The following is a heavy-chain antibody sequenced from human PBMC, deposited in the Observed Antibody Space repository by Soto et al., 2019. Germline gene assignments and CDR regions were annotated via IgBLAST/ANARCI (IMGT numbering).Heavy chain of an antibody. CDR2: ISYDGNSK. V-gene: IGHV3-30-3*01. CDR3: ARDREAYSGFDYPAY. D-gene: IGHD5-12*01. J-gene: IGHJ4*02. CDR1: EFTFSSYA. Sequence: GGSLRLSCAASEFTFSSYAMHWVRHVPGKGLEWVALISYDGNSKYYAVSVRGRFTISRDNSKNTLYLQMNSLRPDDTAVYYCARDREAYSGFDYPAYWGQGTLVTVS.